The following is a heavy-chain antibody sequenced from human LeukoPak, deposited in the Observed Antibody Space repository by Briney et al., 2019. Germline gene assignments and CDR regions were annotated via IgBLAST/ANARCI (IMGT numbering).Heavy chain of an antibody. CDR2: IYTSGST. CDR1: GGSISSGSYY. V-gene: IGHV4-61*02. J-gene: IGHJ4*02. Sequence: SETLSLTCTVSGGSISSGSYYWSWIRQPAGKGLEWIGRIYTSGSTNYNPSLKSRVTISVDTSKNQFSLKLSSVTAADTAVYYCARVGGIAARRNDYWGQGTLVTVSS. D-gene: IGHD6-6*01. CDR3: ARVGGIAARRNDY.